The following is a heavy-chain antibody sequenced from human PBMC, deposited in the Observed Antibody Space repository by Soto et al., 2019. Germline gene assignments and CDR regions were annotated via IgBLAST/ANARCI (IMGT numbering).Heavy chain of an antibody. CDR2: ISWNSGSI. CDR3: AKDKAVVADAFDI. CDR1: GFTFDDYA. J-gene: IGHJ3*02. V-gene: IGHV3-9*01. Sequence: SCAASGFTFDDYAMHWVRQAPGKGLEWVSGISWNSGSIGYADSVKGRFTISRDNAKNSLYLQMNSLRAEDTALYYCAKDKAVVADAFDIWGQGTMVTVSS. D-gene: IGHD2-21*01.